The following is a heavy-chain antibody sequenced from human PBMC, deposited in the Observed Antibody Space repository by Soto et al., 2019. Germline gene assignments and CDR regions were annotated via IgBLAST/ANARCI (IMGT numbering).Heavy chain of an antibody. Sequence: PSETLSLTCTVSGGSISSYYWSWIRQPPGKGLEWIGYIYYSGSTNYNPSLKSRVTISVDTSKDQFSLKLSSVTAADTAVYYCARRVIRSSGGGFNIWGQGTMVTVSS. V-gene: IGHV4-59*01. CDR1: GGSISSYY. J-gene: IGHJ3*02. CDR2: IYYSGST. D-gene: IGHD3-16*01. CDR3: ARRVIRSSGGGFNI.